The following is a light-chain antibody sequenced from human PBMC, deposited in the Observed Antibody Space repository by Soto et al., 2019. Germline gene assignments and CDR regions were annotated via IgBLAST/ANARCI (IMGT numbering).Light chain of an antibody. CDR3: QHYGASPRT. Sequence: EIVLTQSPGTLSLFPGERATLSCRASQTITSTHLAWYQQKPGQAPRLLIYGVSNRASGFPDRFSGSGSGTDFTLTIRGLEPDDFAVYYCQHYGASPRTFGQGPKLEI. J-gene: IGKJ1*01. CDR1: QTITSTH. CDR2: GVS. V-gene: IGKV3-20*01.